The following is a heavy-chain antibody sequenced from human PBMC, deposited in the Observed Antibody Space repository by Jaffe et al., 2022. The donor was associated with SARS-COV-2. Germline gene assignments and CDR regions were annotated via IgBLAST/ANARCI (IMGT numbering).Heavy chain of an antibody. D-gene: IGHD2-15*01. V-gene: IGHV3-30*04. CDR3: ARGETPYCTAGSCSPRGVGDY. Sequence: QVQLVESGGGVVQPGRSLRLSCAASGFTFINYVMKWVRQAPGKGLEWVAVISNDGSDGYYADSVKGRFTISRDNPKNTLYLQMNSLRTEDTAVYYCARGETPYCTAGSCSPRGVGDYWGQGTLVTVSS. CDR1: GFTFINYV. CDR2: ISNDGSDG. J-gene: IGHJ4*02.